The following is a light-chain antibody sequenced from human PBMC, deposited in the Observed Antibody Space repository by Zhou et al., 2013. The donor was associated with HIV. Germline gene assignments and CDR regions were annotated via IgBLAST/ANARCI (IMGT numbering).Light chain of an antibody. V-gene: IGKV3-15*01. Sequence: DILMTQSPATLSVSPGERATLSCRASQSVYSNLAWYQQKPGQAPRLLIYRASSRATGIPARFSGSGSGTEFTLTISRLEPEDVAVYYCQQRTNWPPRLTFGGGTKVEIK. CDR1: QSVYSN. CDR3: QQRTNWPPRLT. CDR2: RAS. J-gene: IGKJ4*01.